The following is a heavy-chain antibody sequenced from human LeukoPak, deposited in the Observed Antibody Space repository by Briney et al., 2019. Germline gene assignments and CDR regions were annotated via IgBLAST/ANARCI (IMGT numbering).Heavy chain of an antibody. CDR2: INPDGNKK. D-gene: IGHD5-18*01. V-gene: IGHV3-7*01. CDR3: ARDLAYSRLDY. J-gene: IGHJ4*02. CDR1: GLTFSNSW. Sequence: PGGSLRLSCAVSGLTFSNSWMDWVRQAPGKGLEWVASINPDGNKKYSADSVKGRFTISRDNAENSLHLQMNSLRVEDTAFYYCARDLAYSRLDYWGQGMLVTVSS.